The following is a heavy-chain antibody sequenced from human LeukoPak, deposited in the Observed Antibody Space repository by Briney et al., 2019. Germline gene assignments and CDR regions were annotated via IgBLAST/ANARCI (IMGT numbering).Heavy chain of an antibody. CDR3: TRDYDILTGYNDAFDI. Sequence: GGSLRLSCTASGFTFGDYAMSWFRQAPGKGLEWVGFIRSKAYGGTTEYAASVKGRFTISRDDSKSIAYLQMNSLKTEDTAVYYCTRDYDILTGYNDAFDIWGQGIMVTVSS. D-gene: IGHD3-9*01. CDR2: IRSKAYGGTT. CDR1: GFTFGDYA. J-gene: IGHJ3*02. V-gene: IGHV3-49*03.